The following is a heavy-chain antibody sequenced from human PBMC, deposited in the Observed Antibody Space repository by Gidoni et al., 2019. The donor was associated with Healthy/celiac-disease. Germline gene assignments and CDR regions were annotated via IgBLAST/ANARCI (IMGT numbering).Heavy chain of an antibody. D-gene: IGHD6-13*01. V-gene: IGHV3-21*01. CDR1: GFPFSSYS. J-gene: IGHJ4*02. CDR2: ISSSSSYI. CDR3: ARDLGGAAALDY. Sequence: EVQLVESGGGLVKPGGSLRLSCAASGFPFSSYSMNWVRQAPGKGLEWVSSISSSSSYIYYADSVKGRFTISRDNAKNSLYLQMNSLRAEDTAVYYCARDLGGAAALDYWGQGTLVTVSS.